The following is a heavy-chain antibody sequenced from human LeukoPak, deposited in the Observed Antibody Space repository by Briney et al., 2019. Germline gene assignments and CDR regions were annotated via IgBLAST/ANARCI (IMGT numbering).Heavy chain of an antibody. Sequence: SETLSLTCAVSGDSISSGGYSWSWIRQPPGKGLEWIGFIYHSGSTYYNPSLKSRLTISVDRSKNQFSLKLSSVTAADTAVYYCARSLYYYDTSAPRAFDIWGQGTMVTVSS. V-gene: IGHV4-30-2*01. D-gene: IGHD3-22*01. CDR2: IYHSGST. J-gene: IGHJ3*02. CDR3: ARSLYYYDTSAPRAFDI. CDR1: GDSISSGGYS.